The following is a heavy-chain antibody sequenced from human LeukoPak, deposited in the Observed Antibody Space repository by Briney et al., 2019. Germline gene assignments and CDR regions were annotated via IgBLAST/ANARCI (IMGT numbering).Heavy chain of an antibody. CDR3: ARRGRDGYYFDY. J-gene: IGHJ4*02. CDR1: GGSISSYY. D-gene: IGHD5-24*01. Sequence: SETLSLTCTVSGGSISSYYWSWIRQPPGKGLEWIGYIYYSGSTNYNPSLKSRVTISVDTSKNQFSLKLSSVTAADTAVYYCARRGRDGYYFDYWGQGTLVTVSP. V-gene: IGHV4-59*08. CDR2: IYYSGST.